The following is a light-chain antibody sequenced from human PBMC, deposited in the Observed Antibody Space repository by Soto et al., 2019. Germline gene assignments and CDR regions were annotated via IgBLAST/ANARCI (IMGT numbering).Light chain of an antibody. V-gene: IGLV2-23*01. CDR3: CSYAGSSTPWV. CDR1: SSDVGSYNL. J-gene: IGLJ3*02. CDR2: EGS. Sequence: QSALTQPASVSGSPGQSITISCTGTSSDVGSYNLVSWYQQHPGKAPKLMIYEGSKRPSGVSNRFSGSKSGNTASLTISGLQAEDEADYYCCSYAGSSTPWVFGGGTKLIVL.